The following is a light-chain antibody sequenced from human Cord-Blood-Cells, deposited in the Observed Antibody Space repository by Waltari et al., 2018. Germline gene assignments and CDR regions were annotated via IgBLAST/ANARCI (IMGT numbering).Light chain of an antibody. CDR3: QQYDKLPYT. Sequence: IQMTQSPSSLSASVGARVTITCQASQDISNYLNWYQQKPGKAPKLLIYDASNLETGVPSRFSGSGSGTDFTFTISSLQPEDIATYYCQQYDKLPYTFGQGTKLEIK. CDR1: QDISNY. J-gene: IGKJ2*01. V-gene: IGKV1-33*01. CDR2: DAS.